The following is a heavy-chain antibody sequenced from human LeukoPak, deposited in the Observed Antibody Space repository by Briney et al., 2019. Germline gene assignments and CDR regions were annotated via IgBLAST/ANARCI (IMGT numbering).Heavy chain of an antibody. Sequence: GGSLRLSCAASGFTFSDYYMSWIRQAPGRGLEWVSFISSSSSYTIYTDSVKGRFTISRDISKNTVYLQMGGLRAEDTAVYYCARLRDSVAFDVWGQGTMVTVSS. CDR1: GFTFSDYY. D-gene: IGHD3-10*01. J-gene: IGHJ3*01. CDR3: ARLRDSVAFDV. V-gene: IGHV3-11*03. CDR2: ISSSSSYT.